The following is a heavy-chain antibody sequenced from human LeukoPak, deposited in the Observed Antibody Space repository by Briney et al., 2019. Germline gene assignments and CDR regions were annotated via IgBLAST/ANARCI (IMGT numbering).Heavy chain of an antibody. Sequence: GSLRLSCAASGFTFSSYAMHWVRQAPGKGLEWVAVISYDGSNKYYADSVKGRFTISRDNSKNTLYLQMNSLRAEDTAVYYCARGIRYCSSTSCYQKGHPRPTKGGQKAKEYYFDYWGQGTLVTVSS. CDR2: ISYDGSNK. V-gene: IGHV3-30-3*01. J-gene: IGHJ4*02. CDR1: GFTFSSYA. D-gene: IGHD2-2*01. CDR3: ARGIRYCSSTSCYQKGHPRPTKGGQKAKEYYFDY.